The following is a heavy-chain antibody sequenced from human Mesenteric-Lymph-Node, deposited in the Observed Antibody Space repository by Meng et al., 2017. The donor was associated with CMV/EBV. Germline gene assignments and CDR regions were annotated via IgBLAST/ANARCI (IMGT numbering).Heavy chain of an antibody. J-gene: IGHJ4*02. D-gene: IGHD3-22*01. CDR2: IYYSGAT. CDR1: AGSINSGGYY. Sequence: CTLSAGSINSGGYYWTWVRQHPEKGLEWPGYIYYSGATYYNPSLKGRLTISRDTSKNQFSLRLDSVTAADTAIYYCASSAYYYRLDSWGQGTLVTVSS. V-gene: IGHV4-31*03. CDR3: ASSAYYYRLDS.